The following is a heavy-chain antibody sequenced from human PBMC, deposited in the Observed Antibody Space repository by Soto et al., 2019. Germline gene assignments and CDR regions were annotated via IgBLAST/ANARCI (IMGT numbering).Heavy chain of an antibody. D-gene: IGHD2-2*01. V-gene: IGHV2-70*04. Sequence: SGPTVVNPTQTLTLTSTFSGLSLSTSGMRVSWIRQPPGNSLEWLARIDWDDDKFYSTSLKTRLTISKDTSKKQVVLTMTNMDPVDTATYYCARMKRYHYYFDCWGQENRVTVSS. J-gene: IGHJ4*02. CDR2: IDWDDDK. CDR1: GLSLSTSGMR. CDR3: ARMKRYHYYFDC.